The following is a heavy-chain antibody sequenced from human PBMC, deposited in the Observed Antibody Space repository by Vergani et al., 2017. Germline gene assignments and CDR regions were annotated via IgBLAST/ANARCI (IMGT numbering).Heavy chain of an antibody. Sequence: QVQLQESGPGLVKPSQTLSLTCTVSGGSIGSGGYYWSWIRQPAGKGLEWIGRIYTSGSTKYNPSLKSRITISVDTSKIQFSLKLSSVTAADTAVYYCARARNDVVDYWGQGTLVTVSS. CDR3: ARARNDVVDY. CDR2: IYTSGST. CDR1: GGSIGSGGYY. D-gene: IGHD1-1*01. V-gene: IGHV4-61*02. J-gene: IGHJ4*02.